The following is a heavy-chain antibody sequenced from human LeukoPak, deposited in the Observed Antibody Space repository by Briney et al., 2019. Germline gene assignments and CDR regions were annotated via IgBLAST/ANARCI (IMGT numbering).Heavy chain of an antibody. Sequence: PSETLSLTCTVSGGSISSSNYYWSWIRQPPGKELEWIASINYGGTTYYNPSLKSRVTISVDTSKNQFPLRLSSVTAADTAVYFCARYVVFGSGKYYFDYWGQGSLVTVSS. CDR1: GGSISSSNYY. CDR2: INYGGTT. V-gene: IGHV4-39*01. CDR3: ARYVVFGSGKYYFDY. D-gene: IGHD3-10*01. J-gene: IGHJ4*02.